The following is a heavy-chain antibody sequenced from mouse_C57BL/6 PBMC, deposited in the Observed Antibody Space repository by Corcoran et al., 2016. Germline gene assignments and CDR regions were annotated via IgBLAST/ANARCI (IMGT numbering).Heavy chain of an antibody. J-gene: IGHJ4*01. V-gene: IGHV9-3*01. Sequence: QIQLVQSGPELKKPGETVKISCKASGYTFTTYGMSWVKQAPGKGLKWMGWINTYSGVPTYADDFKGRFAFSLETSASTASLQINNLKNADTATYICAMMVSDSNFLLYAIDDWGQGTSVTVSS. CDR1: GYTFTTYG. CDR3: AMMVSDSNFLLYAIDD. CDR2: INTYSGVP. D-gene: IGHD2-5*01.